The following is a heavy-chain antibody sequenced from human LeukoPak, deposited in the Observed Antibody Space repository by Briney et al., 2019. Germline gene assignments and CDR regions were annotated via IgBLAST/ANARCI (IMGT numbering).Heavy chain of an antibody. V-gene: IGHV4-4*07. J-gene: IGHJ3*02. Sequence: ASETLSLTCIVSGDSFSSYQWSWVRQPAGKGLEWVGRIYTSGITNYNPSLKSRVTISVDTSKNQFSLKLSSVTAADTAVYYCARAYGSGSLDAFDIWGQGTMVTVSS. CDR2: IYTSGIT. CDR1: GDSFSSYQ. CDR3: ARAYGSGSLDAFDI. D-gene: IGHD3-10*01.